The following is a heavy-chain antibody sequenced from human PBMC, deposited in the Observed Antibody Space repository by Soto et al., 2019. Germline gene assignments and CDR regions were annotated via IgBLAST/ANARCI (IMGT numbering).Heavy chain of an antibody. D-gene: IGHD1-26*01. CDR2: ISAYNGNT. CDR1: GYTFTSYG. V-gene: IGHV1-18*01. Sequence: ASVKVSCKTSGYTFTSYGISWVRQAPGQGLEWIGWISAYNGNTNYAQKLQGRVTMTTDTSTSTAYMELRSLRSDDTAVYYCGRDHVVRGNYYDYWGQGTLVTVSS. CDR3: GRDHVVRGNYYDY. J-gene: IGHJ4*02.